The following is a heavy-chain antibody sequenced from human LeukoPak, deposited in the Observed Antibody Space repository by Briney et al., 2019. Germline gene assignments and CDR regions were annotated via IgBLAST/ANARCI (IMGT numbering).Heavy chain of an antibody. V-gene: IGHV3-23*01. CDR3: AKETQYYDFWSGYVYYFDY. Sequence: GGSLRLSCAASGFTFSSYAMPWVRQAPGKGLEWVSGLSSWSGDIYYVDSVKGRFTVSRDNSKNTLYLQMNNLTAEDTAVYYCAKETQYYDFWSGYVYYFDYWGQGTLVTVSS. CDR2: LSSWSGDI. CDR1: GFTFSSYA. J-gene: IGHJ4*02. D-gene: IGHD3-3*01.